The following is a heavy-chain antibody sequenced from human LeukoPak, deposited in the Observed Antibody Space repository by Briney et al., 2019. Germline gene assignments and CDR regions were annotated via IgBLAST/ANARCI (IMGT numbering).Heavy chain of an antibody. CDR3: ARVFRSAMVRGVIPKVVDY. CDR1: GFTFSSYA. CDR2: ISYDGSNK. J-gene: IGHJ4*02. V-gene: IGHV3-30*04. Sequence: GGSLRLSCAASGFTFSSYAMHWVRQAPGKGLEWVAVISYDGSNKYYADSVKGRFTISRDNSKTTLYLQMNSLRAEDTAVYYCARVFRSAMVRGVIPKVVDYWGQGTLVTVSS. D-gene: IGHD3-10*01.